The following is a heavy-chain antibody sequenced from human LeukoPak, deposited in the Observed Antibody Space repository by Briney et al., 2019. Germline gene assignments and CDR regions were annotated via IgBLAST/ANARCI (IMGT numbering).Heavy chain of an antibody. CDR1: GGSFSGYY. J-gene: IGHJ4*02. CDR3: ARVGIFDYYGSGSPYFDY. D-gene: IGHD3-10*01. V-gene: IGHV4-34*01. Sequence: SETLSLTCAVYGGSFSGYYWSWIRQPSGKGLEWIGEINHSGSTNYNPSLKSRVTISVDTSKNQFSLKLSSVTAADTAVYYCARVGIFDYYGSGSPYFDYWGQGTLVTVSS. CDR2: INHSGST.